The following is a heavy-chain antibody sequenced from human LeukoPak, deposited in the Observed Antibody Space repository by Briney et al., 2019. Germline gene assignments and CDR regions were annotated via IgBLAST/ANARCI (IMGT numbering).Heavy chain of an antibody. CDR3: ARDYEEYYYDSTRGQAAPENWFDP. Sequence: SETLSLTCTVSGASISSGSYYWGWIRQPPGKGLEWIGSIYYSGSTYYNPSLKSRVTISVDTSKNQFSLKLSSVTAADTAVYYCARDYEEYYYDSTRGQAAPENWFDPWGQGTLVTVSS. CDR1: GASISSGSYY. CDR2: IYYSGST. J-gene: IGHJ5*02. V-gene: IGHV4-39*07. D-gene: IGHD3-22*01.